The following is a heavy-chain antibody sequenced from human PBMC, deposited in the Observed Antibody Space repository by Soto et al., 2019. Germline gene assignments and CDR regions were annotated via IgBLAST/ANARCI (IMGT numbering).Heavy chain of an antibody. J-gene: IGHJ5*02. D-gene: IGHD3-10*01. CDR1: GYSFTVYG. V-gene: IGHV1-18*01. CDR2: MSTYTGDT. Sequence: QVRLVQSGAEVKRPGASVKVSCKTYGYSFTVYGISWVRQAPGQGLEWMGWMSTYTGDTNYARKLRGRVTMTTDISASTASMELRSLTSDDTAVYYCARDPGGATGFDPWGQGTPVIVST. CDR3: ARDPGGATGFDP.